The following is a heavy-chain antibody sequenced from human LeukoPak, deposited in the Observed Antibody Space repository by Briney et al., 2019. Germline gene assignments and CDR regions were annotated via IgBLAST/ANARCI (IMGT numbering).Heavy chain of an antibody. Sequence: ASVKVSCKASGYTFTSYYMHWVRQAPGQGLEWMGIINPSGGSTSYAQKFQGRVTMTRDTSTSTVYMELSSLRSEDSAVYYCAIGAAGTNYFDYWGQGTLVTVSS. CDR1: GYTFTSYY. D-gene: IGHD6-13*01. CDR3: AIGAAGTNYFDY. V-gene: IGHV1-46*01. J-gene: IGHJ4*02. CDR2: INPSGGST.